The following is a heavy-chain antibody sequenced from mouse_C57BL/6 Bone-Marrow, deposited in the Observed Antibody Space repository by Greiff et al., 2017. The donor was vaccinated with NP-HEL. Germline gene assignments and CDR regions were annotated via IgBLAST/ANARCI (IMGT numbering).Heavy chain of an antibody. CDR1: GYSITSGYY. CDR3: AREESWVFDY. CDR2: ISYDGSN. J-gene: IGHJ2*01. D-gene: IGHD4-1*01. V-gene: IGHV3-6*01. Sequence: EVKLQESGPGLVKPSQSLSLTCSVTGYSITSGYYWNWIRQFPGNKLEWMGYISYDGSNNYNPSLKNRISITRDTSKNQFFLKLNSVTTEDTATYYCAREESWVFDYWGQGTTLTVSS.